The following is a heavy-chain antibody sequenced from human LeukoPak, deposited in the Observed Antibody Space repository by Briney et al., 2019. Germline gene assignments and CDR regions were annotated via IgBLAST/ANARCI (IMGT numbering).Heavy chain of an antibody. CDR2: ISAYNGNT. J-gene: IGHJ3*02. Sequence: GASVKVSCKASGGTFSGYAISWVRQAPGQGLEWMGWISAYNGNTNYAQKLQGRVTMTTDTSTSTAYMELRSLRSDDTAVYYCARARVDSSGYAEAFDIWGQGTMVTVSS. D-gene: IGHD3-22*01. CDR3: ARARVDSSGYAEAFDI. CDR1: GGTFSGYA. V-gene: IGHV1-18*01.